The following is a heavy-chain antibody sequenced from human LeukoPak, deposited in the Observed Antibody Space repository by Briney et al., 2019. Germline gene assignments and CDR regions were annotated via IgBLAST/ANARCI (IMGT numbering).Heavy chain of an antibody. Sequence: PGGSLRLSCAASGFTFSSYAMSWVRQAPGKGLDWVSAISGSGGRTYYADSVKGRFTISRDNSKNTLYLQMNSLRAEDTAVYYCARAPYTSGWYFAFDYWGQGTLVTVSS. J-gene: IGHJ4*02. D-gene: IGHD6-19*01. CDR3: ARAPYTSGWYFAFDY. CDR1: GFTFSSYA. CDR2: ISGSGGRT. V-gene: IGHV3-23*01.